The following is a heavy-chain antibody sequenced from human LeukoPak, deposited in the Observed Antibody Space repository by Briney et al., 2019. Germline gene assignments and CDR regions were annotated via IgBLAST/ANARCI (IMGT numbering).Heavy chain of an antibody. J-gene: IGHJ4*02. V-gene: IGHV3-23*01. CDR1: GFTFSSYA. CDR2: ISGSGGST. Sequence: GGSLRLSCAASGFTFSSYAMSWVRQAPGKGLEWVSAISGSGGSTYYADSVKGRFTISRDNSKNTLYLQMNSLRAEDTAVYYCATTRGRMVGATYYWGQGTLVTVSS. D-gene: IGHD1-26*01. CDR3: ATTRGRMVGATYY.